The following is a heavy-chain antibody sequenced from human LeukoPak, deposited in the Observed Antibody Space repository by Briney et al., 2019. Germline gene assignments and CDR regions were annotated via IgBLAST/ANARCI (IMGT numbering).Heavy chain of an antibody. J-gene: IGHJ5*02. V-gene: IGHV3-66*01. Sequence: GGSLRLSCAASGFTVSGNYMSWARQAPGKGLERVSVIYRSGSTYYADSVRGRFTISRDNSKNTLYLQMNSLRAEDTAMYYCARDPQGFDPWGQGTLVTVSS. CDR3: ARDPQGFDP. CDR2: IYRSGST. CDR1: GFTVSGNY.